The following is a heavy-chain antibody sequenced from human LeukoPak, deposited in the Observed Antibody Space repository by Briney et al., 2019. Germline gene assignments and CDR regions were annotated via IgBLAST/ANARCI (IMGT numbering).Heavy chain of an antibody. J-gene: IGHJ6*02. V-gene: IGHV3-23*01. CDR2: ISGSGGST. Sequence: GRSLRLSCAASGFTFSSYGMHWVRQAPGKGLEWVSAISGSGGSTYYADSVKGRFTISRDNSKNTLYLQMNSLRAEDTAVYYCAKDLPQIKLAYYYYGMDVWGQGTTVTVSS. CDR1: GFTFSSYG. CDR3: AKDLPQIKLAYYYYGMDV. D-gene: IGHD3-16*01.